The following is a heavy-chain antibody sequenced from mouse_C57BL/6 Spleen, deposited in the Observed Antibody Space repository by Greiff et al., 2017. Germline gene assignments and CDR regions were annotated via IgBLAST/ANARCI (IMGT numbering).Heavy chain of an antibody. CDR3: ARSLGRRDAMDY. V-gene: IGHV1-52*01. D-gene: IGHD4-1*01. CDR2: IDPSDSET. Sequence: QVQLKQPGAELVRPGSSVKLSCKASGYTFTSYWMHWVKQRPIQGLEWIGNIDPSDSETHYNQKFKDKATLTVDKSSSTAYMQLSSLTSEDSAVYYCARSLGRRDAMDYWGQGTSVTVSS. J-gene: IGHJ4*01. CDR1: GYTFTSYW.